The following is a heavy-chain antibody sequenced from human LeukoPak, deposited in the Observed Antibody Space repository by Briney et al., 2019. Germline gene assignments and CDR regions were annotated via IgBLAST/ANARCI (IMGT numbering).Heavy chain of an antibody. CDR1: GYTFTSYA. V-gene: IGHV1-3*01. J-gene: IGHJ2*01. D-gene: IGHD6-13*01. CDR3: ASVSSAAGTIGYFDL. CDR2: INAGNGNT. Sequence: ASVKVSCKASGYTFTSYAMHWVRQAPGQRLEWMGWINAGNGNTKYSQKFQGRVTITRDTSASTAYMELSSLRSEDTAVYYCASVSSAAGTIGYFDLWGRGTLVTVSS.